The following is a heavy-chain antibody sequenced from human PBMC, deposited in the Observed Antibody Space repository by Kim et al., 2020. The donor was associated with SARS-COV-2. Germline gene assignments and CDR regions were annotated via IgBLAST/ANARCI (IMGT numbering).Heavy chain of an antibody. Sequence: GGSLRLSCAASGFTFSSYGMHWVRQAPGKGLEWVAVISFDGSNKYYADSVKGRFTISRDNSKNTLYLQMNSLRAEDTAVYYCAKDRLHFYGSGSYYSYFDYWGQGTLATVSS. D-gene: IGHD3-10*01. J-gene: IGHJ4*02. V-gene: IGHV3-30*18. CDR3: AKDRLHFYGSGSYYSYFDY. CDR1: GFTFSSYG. CDR2: ISFDGSNK.